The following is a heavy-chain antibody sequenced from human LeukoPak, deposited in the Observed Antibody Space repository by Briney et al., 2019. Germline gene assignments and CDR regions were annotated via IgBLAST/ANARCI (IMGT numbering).Heavy chain of an antibody. J-gene: IGHJ4*02. D-gene: IGHD6-13*01. V-gene: IGHV4-59*01. Sequence: PSETLSLTCSVSGGSISGYYWSWIRQPPGKGLEWIGYIHYSGSTHYNPSLKSRVTISVDTSKSQFSLKLSSVTAADTAVYFCARGEWTAAGHYYFDYWGQGTLVTVSS. CDR3: ARGEWTAAGHYYFDY. CDR1: GGSISGYY. CDR2: IHYSGST.